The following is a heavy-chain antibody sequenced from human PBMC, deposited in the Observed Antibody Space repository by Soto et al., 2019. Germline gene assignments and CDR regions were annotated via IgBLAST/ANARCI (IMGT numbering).Heavy chain of an antibody. V-gene: IGHV3-30-3*01. D-gene: IGHD2-15*01. CDR1: VFTFSYYS. CDR2: VSYDGNIE. CDR3: SRQYCSDSTCYYYNGMDV. J-gene: IGHJ6*02. Sequence: PGGSLRLSCAAPVFTFSYYSMHWVRQAPGKGLEWVAVVSYDGNIEYYADSVKGRFSISRDNSKNTLNLQMDNLRVEDTAVYFCSRQYCSDSTCYYYNGMDVWGQGTTVTVSS.